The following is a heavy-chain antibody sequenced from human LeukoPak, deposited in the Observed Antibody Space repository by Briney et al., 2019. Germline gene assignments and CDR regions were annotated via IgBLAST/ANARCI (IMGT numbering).Heavy chain of an antibody. J-gene: IGHJ4*02. D-gene: IGHD3-22*01. Sequence: PGGSLRLFCAASGFTFSSYAMSWVRQAPGKGLEWVSAISGSGGSTYYADSVKGRFTISRGNSKNTLYLQMNSLRAEDTAVYYCAKPTKPQTYYYDSSGYYYYWGQGTLVTVSS. CDR3: AKPTKPQTYYYDSSGYYYY. CDR1: GFTFSSYA. V-gene: IGHV3-23*01. CDR2: ISGSGGST.